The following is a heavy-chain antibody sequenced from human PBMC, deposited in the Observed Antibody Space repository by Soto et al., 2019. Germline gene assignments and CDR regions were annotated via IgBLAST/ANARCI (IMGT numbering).Heavy chain of an antibody. CDR3: ARGRLVAATGYYYYYMDV. D-gene: IGHD2-15*01. Sequence: ASVKVSCKASGYTFTSYDINWVRQATGQGLEWMGWMNPNSGNTGYAQKFQGRVTMTRNTSISTAYMELSSLRSEDTAVYYCARGRLVAATGYYYYYMDVWGKGTTVTVSS. CDR2: MNPNSGNT. V-gene: IGHV1-8*01. J-gene: IGHJ6*03. CDR1: GYTFTSYD.